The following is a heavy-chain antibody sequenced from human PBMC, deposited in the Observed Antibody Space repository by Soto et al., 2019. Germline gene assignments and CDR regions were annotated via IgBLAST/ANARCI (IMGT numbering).Heavy chain of an antibody. CDR3: ARQRTSVVTQAYFDS. CDR1: GDSINNRSYY. J-gene: IGHJ4*02. Sequence: PSETLSLTCTVTGDSINNRSYYWGWIRQPPGKVLEWIGSIYYSGSTYNNPSLKSRVSMSVDTSKNQFSLKLRSVTAADTALYDCARQRTSVVTQAYFDSWGQGSLVTVS. CDR2: IYYSGST. D-gene: IGHD2-21*02. V-gene: IGHV4-39*01.